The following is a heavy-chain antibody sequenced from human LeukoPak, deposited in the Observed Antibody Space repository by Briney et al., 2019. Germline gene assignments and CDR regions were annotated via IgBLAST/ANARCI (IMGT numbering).Heavy chain of an antibody. D-gene: IGHD4-17*01. CDR3: ARGLSTSGDYDDAFDM. V-gene: IGHV3-21*05. CDR2: ISSSSSDI. Sequence: GGSLRLSCAASGFTFSSYEMNWVRQAPGKGLEWVSYISSSSSDIYYADSVKGRITISRNNAKKSLYLQMNSLRAEDTAVYYCARGLSTSGDYDDAFDMWGQGTMVTVSS. J-gene: IGHJ3*02. CDR1: GFTFSSYE.